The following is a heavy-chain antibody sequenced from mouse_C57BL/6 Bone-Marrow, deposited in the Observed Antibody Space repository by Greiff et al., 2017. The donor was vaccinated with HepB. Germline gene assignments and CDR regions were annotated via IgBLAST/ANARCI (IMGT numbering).Heavy chain of an antibody. J-gene: IGHJ3*01. CDR3: TRYDDGYYRYWFAY. CDR1: GYTFTDYE. V-gene: IGHV1-15*01. CDR2: IDPETGGT. D-gene: IGHD2-3*01. Sequence: VKLVESGAELVRPGASVTLSCKASGYTFTDYEMHWVKQTPVHGLEWIGAIDPETGGTAYNQKFKGQAILTADKSSSTAYMELRSLTSEDSAVYYCTRYDDGYYRYWFAYWGQGTLVTVSA.